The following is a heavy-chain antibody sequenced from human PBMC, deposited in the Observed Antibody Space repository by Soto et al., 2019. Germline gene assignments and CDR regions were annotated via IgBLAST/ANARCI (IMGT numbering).Heavy chain of an antibody. J-gene: IGHJ4*02. V-gene: IGHV1-2*02. CDR1: GYTFTGYY. Sequence: ASVKVSCKASGYTFTGYYMHWVRQAPGQGLEWMGWINPNSGGTNYAQKFQGRVTMTRDTSISTAYMELSRLRSDDTAVYYCARLRDSSGYLDYWGQGTLVTVPQ. CDR2: INPNSGGT. D-gene: IGHD3-22*01. CDR3: ARLRDSSGYLDY.